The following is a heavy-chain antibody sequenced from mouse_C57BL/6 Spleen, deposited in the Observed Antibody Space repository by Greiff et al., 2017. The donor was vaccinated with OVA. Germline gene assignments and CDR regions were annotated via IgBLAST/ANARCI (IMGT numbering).Heavy chain of an antibody. V-gene: IGHV1-59*01. Sequence: VQLQQPGAELVRPGTSVKLSCKASGYTFTSYWMHWVKQRPGQGLEWIGVIDPSDSYTNYNQKFKGKATLTVDTSSSTAYMQLSSLTSEDSAVYYCARSYGYEGYAMDYWGQGTSVTVSS. J-gene: IGHJ4*01. CDR3: ARSYGYEGYAMDY. CDR2: IDPSDSYT. D-gene: IGHD2-2*01. CDR1: GYTFTSYW.